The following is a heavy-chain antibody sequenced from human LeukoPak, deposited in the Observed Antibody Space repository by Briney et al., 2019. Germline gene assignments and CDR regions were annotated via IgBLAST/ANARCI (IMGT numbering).Heavy chain of an antibody. CDR1: GGTFSSYA. D-gene: IGHD2-21*02. J-gene: IGHJ5*02. Sequence: SVKVSCKASGGTFSSYAISWVRQAPGQGLEWMGGIIPIFGTANYAQKFQGRVTITADESTSTAYMEMSSLRSEDTAVYYCAGRPYCGGDCYSNWFDPWGQGTLVTVSS. V-gene: IGHV1-69*13. CDR3: AGRPYCGGDCYSNWFDP. CDR2: IIPIFGTA.